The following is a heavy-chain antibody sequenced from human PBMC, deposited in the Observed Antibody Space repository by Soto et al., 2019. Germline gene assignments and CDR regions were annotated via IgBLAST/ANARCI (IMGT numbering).Heavy chain of an antibody. CDR3: ATLLSGSYYGGSGAFDI. CDR2: ISAYNGNT. V-gene: IGHV1-18*04. Sequence: QVQLVQSGAEVKKPGASVKVSCKASGYTFTSYGISWVRQAPGQGLEWMGWISAYNGNTNYAQKLQGRVTMTTDTSKSTAYMELRSLRSDDTAVYYCATLLSGSYYGGSGAFDIWGQGTMVTVSS. D-gene: IGHD1-26*01. CDR1: GYTFTSYG. J-gene: IGHJ3*02.